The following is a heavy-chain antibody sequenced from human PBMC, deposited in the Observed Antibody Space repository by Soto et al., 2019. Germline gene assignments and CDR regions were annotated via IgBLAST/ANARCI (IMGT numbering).Heavy chain of an antibody. CDR2: ISAYNGNT. CDR1: GYTFTSYG. Sequence: ESSVKVSCKASGYTFTSYGISWVRQAPGQGLEWMGWISAYNGNTNYAQKLQGRVTMTTDTSTSTAYMELRSLRSDETAVYYCASDSVFELDAADYCYYYGMDVWGQGTTVTFSS. V-gene: IGHV1-18*01. D-gene: IGHD6-13*01. J-gene: IGHJ6*01. CDR3: ASDSVFELDAADYCYYYGMDV.